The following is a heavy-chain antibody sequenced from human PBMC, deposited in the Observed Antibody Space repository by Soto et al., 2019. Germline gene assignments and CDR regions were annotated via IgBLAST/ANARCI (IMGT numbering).Heavy chain of an antibody. J-gene: IGHJ5*02. CDR3: ARPGIIAARRGWFDP. D-gene: IGHD6-6*01. CDR2: IYYSGST. CDR1: GGSISSSSYY. V-gene: IGHV4-39*01. Sequence: SETLSLTCTVSGGSISSSSYYWGWIRQPPGKGLEWIGSIYYSGSTYYNPSLKSRVTVSVDTSKNQFSLKLSSVTAADTAVYYCARPGIIAARRGWFDPWGQGTLVTVSS.